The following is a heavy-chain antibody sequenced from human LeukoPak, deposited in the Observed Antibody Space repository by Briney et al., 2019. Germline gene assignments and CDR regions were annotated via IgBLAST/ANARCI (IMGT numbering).Heavy chain of an antibody. J-gene: IGHJ4*02. CDR3: ARVTAAGGGFDY. V-gene: IGHV4-59*01. D-gene: IGHD6-13*01. Sequence: SETLRLTCTVSGGSMSGYYWSWIRQPPGQGLECIGHIYFSGSTNYNPSLKSRVTISVDTSKNQFSLRLSSVTAADTAVYYCARVTAAGGGFDYWGQGTLVTVSS. CDR2: IYFSGST. CDR1: GGSMSGYY.